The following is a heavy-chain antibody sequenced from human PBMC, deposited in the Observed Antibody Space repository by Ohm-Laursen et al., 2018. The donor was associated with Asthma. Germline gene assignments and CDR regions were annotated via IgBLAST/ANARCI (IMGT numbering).Heavy chain of an antibody. CDR2: IYYSGST. CDR1: GGSISSGGYY. CDR3: ATGPPYQLLSFDY. D-gene: IGHD2-2*01. Sequence: TLSLTCTVSGGSISSGGYYWSWIRQHPGKGLEWIGYIYYSGSTYYNPSLKSRVTISVDTSKNQFSLKLSSVTAADTAVYYCATGPPYQLLSFDYWGQGTLVTVSS. J-gene: IGHJ4*02. V-gene: IGHV4-31*03.